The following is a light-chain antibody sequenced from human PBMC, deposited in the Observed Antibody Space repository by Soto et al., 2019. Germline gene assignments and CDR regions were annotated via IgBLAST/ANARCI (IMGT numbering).Light chain of an antibody. V-gene: IGLV1-40*01. CDR2: HDG. Sequence: QSVLTQPPSISGAPGQRVTISCSGSSSNIGADFDVHWYQQLPGTAPKVLTHHDGDRPSGVPDRFSWSRSGTSASLTISGLRPEDEADYYCQSFDSSLTAWVFGGRTKVTVL. CDR3: QSFDSSLTAWV. CDR1: SSNIGADFD. J-gene: IGLJ3*02.